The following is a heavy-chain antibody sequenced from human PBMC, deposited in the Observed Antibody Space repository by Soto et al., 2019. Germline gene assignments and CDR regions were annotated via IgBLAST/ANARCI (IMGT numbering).Heavy chain of an antibody. Sequence: QTLSLTCAISGDSVSSNSAAWNWIRQSPSRGLEWLGRTYYRSKWYNDYAVSVKSRITINPDTSKNQFSLQLNSVTPEGTAVYYCARDVSSRIQFGFDYWGQGTLVTVSS. CDR3: ARDVSSRIQFGFDY. D-gene: IGHD6-13*01. CDR1: GDSVSSNSAA. J-gene: IGHJ4*02. V-gene: IGHV6-1*01. CDR2: TYYRSKWYN.